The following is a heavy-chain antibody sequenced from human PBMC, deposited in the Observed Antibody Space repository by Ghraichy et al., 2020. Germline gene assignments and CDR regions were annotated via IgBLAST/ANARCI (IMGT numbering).Heavy chain of an antibody. J-gene: IGHJ6*03. CDR1: GFTFSSYW. CDR2: IKQDGSEK. CDR3: ARDITAAGTFHYMDV. D-gene: IGHD6-13*01. Sequence: GGPLRLSCAASGFTFSSYWMSWVRQAPGKGLEWVANIKQDGSEKYYVDSVKGRFTISRDNAKNSLYLQMNSLRAEDTAVYYCARDITAAGTFHYMDVWGKGTTVTVSS. V-gene: IGHV3-7*03.